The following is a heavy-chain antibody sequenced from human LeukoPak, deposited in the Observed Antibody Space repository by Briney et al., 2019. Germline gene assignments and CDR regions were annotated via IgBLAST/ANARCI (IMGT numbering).Heavy chain of an antibody. CDR2: IYYSGST. D-gene: IGHD6-19*01. J-gene: IGHJ5*02. CDR3: ARGHPGQQWLVRVSGWFDP. Sequence: SETLSLTCTVSGGSISSSSYYWGWIRQPPGKGLEWIGSIYYSGSTYYNPSLKSRVTMSLDTSKNQFSLKLSSVTAADTAVYYCARGHPGQQWLVRVSGWFDPWGQGTLVTVSS. V-gene: IGHV4-39*07. CDR1: GGSISSSSYY.